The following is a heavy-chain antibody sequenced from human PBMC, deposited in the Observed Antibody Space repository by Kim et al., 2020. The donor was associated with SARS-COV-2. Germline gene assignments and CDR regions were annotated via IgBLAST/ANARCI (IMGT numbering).Heavy chain of an antibody. CDR3: VKGRSTVPGSKDLDY. CDR2: IGSTSENI. D-gene: IGHD6-19*01. Sequence: GGSLRLSCVASGFNFGTYAMLWVRQAPGKGLEWVSRIGSTSENIFYADSVKGRFTTSRDNSKNTGFLHLNSLRDEDKAIYYCVKGRSTVPGSKDLDYWGQGTVVTVSS. J-gene: IGHJ4*02. V-gene: IGHV3-23*01. CDR1: GFNFGTYA.